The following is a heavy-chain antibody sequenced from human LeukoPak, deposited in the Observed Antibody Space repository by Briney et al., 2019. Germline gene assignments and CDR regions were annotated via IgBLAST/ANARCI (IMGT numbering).Heavy chain of an antibody. CDR3: AREVSSSAPIDY. J-gene: IGHJ4*02. CDR1: GGTFSRYA. Sequence: SVKVSCKASGGTFSRYAISWVRQAPGRRLELMGGIIPIFGTANYAQKFQGRVTITADESTSTAYMELSSLRSEDTAVYYCAREVSSSAPIDYWGQGTLVTVSS. CDR2: IIPIFGTA. V-gene: IGHV1-69*13. D-gene: IGHD6-6*01.